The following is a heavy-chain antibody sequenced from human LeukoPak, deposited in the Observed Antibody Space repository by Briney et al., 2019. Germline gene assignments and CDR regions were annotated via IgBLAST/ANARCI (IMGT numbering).Heavy chain of an antibody. CDR3: ARDRYFDWLWFDY. CDR2: ISSSSSYI. V-gene: IGHV3-21*01. CDR1: GSTFSSYS. D-gene: IGHD3-9*01. Sequence: GGSLRLSCAASGSTFSSYSMNWVRQAPGKGLEWVSSISSSSSYIYYADSVKGRFTISRDNAKNSLYLQMNSLRAEDTAVYYCARDRYFDWLWFDYWGQGTLVTVSS. J-gene: IGHJ4*02.